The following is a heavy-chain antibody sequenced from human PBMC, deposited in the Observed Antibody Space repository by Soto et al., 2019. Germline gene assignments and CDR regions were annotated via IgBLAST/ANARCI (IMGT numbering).Heavy chain of an antibody. Sequence: GGSLRLSCTASGFTFGDYAMSWFRQAPGKGLEWVGFIRSKAYGGTTEYAASVKGRFTISRDDSKSIAYLQMNSLKTEDTAVYYCTRVKLQLYYYYYGMDXWGQGTTVTVSS. CDR2: IRSKAYGGTT. CDR3: TRVKLQLYYYYYGMDX. D-gene: IGHD1-1*01. V-gene: IGHV3-49*03. J-gene: IGHJ6*02. CDR1: GFTFGDYA.